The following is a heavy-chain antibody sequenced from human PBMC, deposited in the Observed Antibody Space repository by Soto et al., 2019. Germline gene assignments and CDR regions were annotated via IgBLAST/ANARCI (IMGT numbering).Heavy chain of an antibody. CDR3: ARGSSSWYGLLWFDP. D-gene: IGHD6-13*01. J-gene: IGHJ5*02. Sequence: VKVSCKASGYTFTSYGISWVRQAPGQGLEWMGWISAYNGNTNYAQKLQGRVTMTTDTSTSTAYMELRSLRSDDTAVYYCARGSSSWYGLLWFDPWGQGTLVTVSS. V-gene: IGHV1-18*01. CDR1: GYTFTSYG. CDR2: ISAYNGNT.